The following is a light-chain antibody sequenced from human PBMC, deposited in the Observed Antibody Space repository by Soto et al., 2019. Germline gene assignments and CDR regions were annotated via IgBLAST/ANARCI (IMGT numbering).Light chain of an antibody. CDR2: GAS. Sequence: EIVMTQYPATLSVSPGGRATLSGRASPRISDTLAWYQQQPGQASRILIHGASTRAPGFQRRFSGSGSGTDFTLTISSLEPEDFAVYYWQPYGSSPRTFGQGTKVDIK. CDR3: QPYGSSPRT. V-gene: IGKV3-15*01. J-gene: IGKJ1*01. CDR1: PRISDT.